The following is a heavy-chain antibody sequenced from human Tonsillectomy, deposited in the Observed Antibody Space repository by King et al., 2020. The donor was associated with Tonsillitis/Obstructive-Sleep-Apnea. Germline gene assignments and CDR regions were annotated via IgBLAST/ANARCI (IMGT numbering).Heavy chain of an antibody. J-gene: IGHJ3*02. CDR1: GGSISSYY. CDR3: ARDMVLEAGGDAFDI. Sequence: VQLQESGPGLVKPSENLSLTCSVSGGSISSYYWSWIRQPPGKGLEWIGYIYYSGSTNCNPSLKSRVTISLDTSKNQLSLKLSSVTAADTAVYYCARDMVLEAGGDAFDIWGQGTMVTVSS. D-gene: IGHD2-8*01. CDR2: IYYSGST. V-gene: IGHV4-59*01.